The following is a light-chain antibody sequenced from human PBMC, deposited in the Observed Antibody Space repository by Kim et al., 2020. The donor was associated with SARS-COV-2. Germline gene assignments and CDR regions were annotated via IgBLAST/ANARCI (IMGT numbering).Light chain of an antibody. CDR3: CSYADGVV. V-gene: IGLV2-23*02. CDR1: SSDVGSENF. Sequence: QSALTQPASVSGSPGQSITISCTGVSSDVGSENFVAWYQQCPGKAPKLMIYEVRKRPSGVSNRFSGSKSGNAASLTISGLQAEDEAHYYCCSYADGVVFGGGTQLTVL. J-gene: IGLJ2*01. CDR2: EVR.